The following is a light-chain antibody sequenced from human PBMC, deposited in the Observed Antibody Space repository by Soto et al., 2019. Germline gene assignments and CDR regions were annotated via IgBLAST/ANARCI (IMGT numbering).Light chain of an antibody. CDR3: QSYDSSLSAVV. J-gene: IGLJ2*01. Sequence: QSVLTQPASVSGSPGQSITISCTGTVGLVSWYQQHPGKVPKLIIYDDTKRPSGVSSRFSGSKSGTSASLAITGLQAEDEADYYCQSYDSSLSAVVFGGGTQLTVL. CDR2: DDT. V-gene: IGLV2-14*02. CDR1: VGL.